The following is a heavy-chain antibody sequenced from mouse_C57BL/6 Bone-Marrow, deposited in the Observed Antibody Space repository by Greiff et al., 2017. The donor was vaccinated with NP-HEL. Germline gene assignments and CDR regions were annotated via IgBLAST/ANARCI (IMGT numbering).Heavy chain of an antibody. CDR1: GFTFTSYW. V-gene: IGHV1-72*01. J-gene: IGHJ1*03. CDR3: GSGSRYLDV. CDR2: IDPNSGGT. Sequence: QVQLQQSGAELVKPGASVKLSCTASGFTFTSYWMHWVKQRPERGLEWIGRIDPNSGGTKYNEKFKSKATLTVDKPSSTAYMQLSSLTSVDSSVYYCGSGSRYLDVWGKGTTVTVSS.